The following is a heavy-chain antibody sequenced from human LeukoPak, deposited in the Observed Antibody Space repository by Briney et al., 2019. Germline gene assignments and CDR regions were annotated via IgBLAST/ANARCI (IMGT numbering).Heavy chain of an antibody. J-gene: IGHJ4*02. CDR3: ATLEMATIRGDY. CDR1: GFTFSSYG. D-gene: IGHD5-24*01. V-gene: IGHV3-23*01. Sequence: PGGSLRLSCVVSGFTFSSYGMSWVRQAPGKGLEWVSVVSVSGGSAYYAEYVKGRFTISRDNSKNTLYLQMNSLRAEDSAVYYCATLEMATIRGDYWGQGTLFTVSS. CDR2: VSVSGGSA.